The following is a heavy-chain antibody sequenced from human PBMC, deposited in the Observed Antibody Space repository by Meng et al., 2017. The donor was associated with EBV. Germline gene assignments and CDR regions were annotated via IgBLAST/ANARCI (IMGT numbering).Heavy chain of an antibody. CDR2: IRSQVDGRTA. Sequence: VTLGESGGCLVKPGESLKLSCAASAFTFTSAWMNWVRQAPGKGLEWVGRIRSQVDGRTADYSAPVKGRFTISRDDSKHTLYLQMNSLKIEDSAVYYCTTDEGGSRFWGQGTLVTVSS. CDR3: TTDEGGSRF. V-gene: IGHV3-15*01. D-gene: IGHD1-26*01. J-gene: IGHJ4*02. CDR1: AFTFTSAW.